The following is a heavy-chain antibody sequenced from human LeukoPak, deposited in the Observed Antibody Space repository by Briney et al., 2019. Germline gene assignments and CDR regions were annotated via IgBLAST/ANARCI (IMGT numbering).Heavy chain of an antibody. D-gene: IGHD3-16*01. CDR2: ISYDGRNK. CDR3: ARGGFLVSEYFQH. J-gene: IGHJ1*01. V-gene: IGHV3-30*03. CDR1: GFAFSRYG. Sequence: GRSLRLSCAASGFAFSRYGMHWVRQAPGKGLEWVALISYDGRNKYYADSVKGRFTISRDDSENTLYLQMNSLRAEDTAVYYCARGGFLVSEYFQHWGQGTLVSVSS.